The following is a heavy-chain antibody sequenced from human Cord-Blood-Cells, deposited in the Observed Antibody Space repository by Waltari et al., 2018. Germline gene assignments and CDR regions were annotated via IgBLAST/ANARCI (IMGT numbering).Heavy chain of an antibody. Sequence: QVQLVQSGAEVKKPGASVKVSCKASGYTFTGYYMHGVRQAPGQGLEWMGWINPNSGGTNDAQKFQGWVTMTRDTSIRTAYMELSRLRSDDTAVYYGARGGVLRFLEWLFDYWGQGTLVTVSS. D-gene: IGHD3-3*01. CDR1: GYTFTGYY. CDR2: INPNSGGT. V-gene: IGHV1-2*04. CDR3: ARGGVLRFLEWLFDY. J-gene: IGHJ4*02.